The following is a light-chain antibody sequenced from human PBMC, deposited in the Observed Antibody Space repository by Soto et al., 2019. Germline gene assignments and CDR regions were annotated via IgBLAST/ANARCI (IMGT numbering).Light chain of an antibody. CDR2: DVS. V-gene: IGLV2-14*01. Sequence: QSVLTQPASVSGSPGQSITISCTGTSSDVGGYNYVSWYQQHPGKAPKLMIYDVSNRPSGVSKRFSGSKSGNTASLTISGLQADDEADYYCSSYTSSSTPYVFGTGTKVTVL. CDR1: SSDVGGYNY. J-gene: IGLJ1*01. CDR3: SSYTSSSTPYV.